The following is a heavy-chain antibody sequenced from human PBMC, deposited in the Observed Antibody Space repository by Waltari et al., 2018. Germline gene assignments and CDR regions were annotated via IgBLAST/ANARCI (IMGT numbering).Heavy chain of an antibody. Sequence: EVQLLESGGDLVRPGGSLRLSCAVSGTSFSNSAINWVRLAPGTGLGWVSGISVSDATYYADSGKGRFTISRDTSKNTVFLQMNGLRAEDTAVYYCATPFYNWDDPLHSWGQGTLVTVSS. D-gene: IGHD1-20*01. CDR2: ISVSDAT. CDR1: GTSFSNSA. CDR3: ATPFYNWDDPLHS. J-gene: IGHJ4*02. V-gene: IGHV3-23*01.